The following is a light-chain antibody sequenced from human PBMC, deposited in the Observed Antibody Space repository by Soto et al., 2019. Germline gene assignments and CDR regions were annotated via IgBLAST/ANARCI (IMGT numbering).Light chain of an antibody. CDR1: SSDVGGYNY. CDR3: SSSTTSSTSVV. V-gene: IGLV2-14*01. Sequence: QSALTQPASVSGSPGQSITISCTGTSSDVGGYNYVSWYQQHPGKAPKLMIYDVSNRPSGVSNRFSGSKSGNTASLTISGLQAEDEADYYYSSSTTSSTSVVFGGGTKVTVL. CDR2: DVS. J-gene: IGLJ2*01.